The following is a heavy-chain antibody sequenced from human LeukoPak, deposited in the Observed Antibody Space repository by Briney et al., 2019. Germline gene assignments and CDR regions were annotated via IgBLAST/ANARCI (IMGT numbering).Heavy chain of an antibody. J-gene: IGHJ4*02. CDR1: GFTFSSYG. CDR3: ARDGEDYYGFDY. Sequence: GGSLRLSCAASGFTFSSYGMHWVHQAPGKGLEWVAVIWYDGSNKYYADSVKGRFTISRDNSKNTLYLQMNSLRAEDTAVYYCARDGEDYYGFDYWGQXTLVTVSS. V-gene: IGHV3-33*01. CDR2: IWYDGSNK. D-gene: IGHD3-10*01.